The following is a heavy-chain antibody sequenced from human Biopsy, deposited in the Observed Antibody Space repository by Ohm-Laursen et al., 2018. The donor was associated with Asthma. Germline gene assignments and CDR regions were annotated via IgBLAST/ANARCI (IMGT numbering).Heavy chain of an antibody. J-gene: IGHJ6*02. Sequence: PSETLSLTCVVSGGSISSGGYSWSWIRQHPGKGLEWIGYIYYSGSTYYNPSLKSRVTISVDTSKNQFSLKLSSVTAADTAVYYCARVPHYDILTGFTLRYYYGMDVWGQGTTVTVSS. CDR2: IYYSGST. CDR1: GGSISSGGYS. V-gene: IGHV4-31*11. D-gene: IGHD3-9*01. CDR3: ARVPHYDILTGFTLRYYYGMDV.